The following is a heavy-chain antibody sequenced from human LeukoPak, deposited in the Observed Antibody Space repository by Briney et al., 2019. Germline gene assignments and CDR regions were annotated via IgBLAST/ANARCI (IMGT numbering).Heavy chain of an antibody. CDR1: GGSINSHY. J-gene: IGHJ4*02. D-gene: IGHD6-19*01. V-gene: IGHV4-59*08. CDR2: IYYTGKT. Sequence: SETLSLTCAVSGGSINSHYWGWIRLPPGKGLQWVGDIYYTGKTNYNPSLKSRVTITLDTSKDHLSLNLTSVLAADTAIYYCVRRDTGWNYFDYWGEGILVTVSS. CDR3: VRRDTGWNYFDY.